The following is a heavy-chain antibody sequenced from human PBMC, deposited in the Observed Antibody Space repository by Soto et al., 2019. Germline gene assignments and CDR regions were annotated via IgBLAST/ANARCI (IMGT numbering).Heavy chain of an antibody. CDR3: ASIPGGPPLRYFDY. D-gene: IGHD3-10*01. J-gene: IGHJ4*02. CDR1: GFTFSSHS. V-gene: IGHV3-21*01. CDR2: ISSSGSYI. Sequence: SGGSLRLSCAASGFTFSSHSMNWVRQAPGKGLEWVSSISSSGSYIYYADSVEGRFAISRDNAKNSLYLQMNSLRAEDTAVYYCASIPGGPPLRYFDYWGQGTLVPVSS.